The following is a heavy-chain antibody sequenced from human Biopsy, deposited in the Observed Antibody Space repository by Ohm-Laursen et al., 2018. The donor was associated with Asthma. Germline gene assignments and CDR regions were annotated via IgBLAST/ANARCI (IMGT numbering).Heavy chain of an antibody. V-gene: IGHV4-31*03. CDR2: IYYSGST. CDR3: ARAQDYYDSRGYYRSFDY. Sequence: PSQTLSLTCTVSYGSITSGGYYWTGIRQHPGKGLEWIGFIYYSGSTYYNPSLKSRVSISIDTSKNQFSLKLSSVAAADTAVYYCARAQDYYDSRGYYRSFDYWGQGTLVTVSS. D-gene: IGHD3-22*01. J-gene: IGHJ4*02. CDR1: YGSITSGGYY.